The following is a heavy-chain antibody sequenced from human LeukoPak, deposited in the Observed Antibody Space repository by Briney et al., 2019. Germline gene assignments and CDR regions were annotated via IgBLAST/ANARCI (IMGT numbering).Heavy chain of an antibody. D-gene: IGHD6-13*01. V-gene: IGHV4-39*01. CDR1: GGSISSSSYY. CDR2: IYYSGST. J-gene: IGHJ4*02. CDR3: AIGSSSWYPY. Sequence: PSETLSLTCTVSGGSISSSSYYWGWIRQPPGKGLEWIGSIYYSGSTYYNPSLKSRVTISVDTSKNQFSLKLSSVTAADTAVYYCAIGSSSWYPYWGQGTLATVPP.